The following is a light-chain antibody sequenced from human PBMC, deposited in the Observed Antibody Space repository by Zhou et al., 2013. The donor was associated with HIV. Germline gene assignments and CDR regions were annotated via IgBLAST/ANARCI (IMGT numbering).Light chain of an antibody. CDR2: GAS. CDR3: QRYGSSWGT. Sequence: EIVLTQSPGTLSLSLGERATLSCRASQSVSSSYLAWYQQKPGQAPRLLIYGASSRPTGSPDRFSGSGSGTDFTLTISRLEPEDFAVYYCQRYGSSWGTFGQGTKVEIK. CDR1: QSVSSSY. V-gene: IGKV3-20*01. J-gene: IGKJ1*01.